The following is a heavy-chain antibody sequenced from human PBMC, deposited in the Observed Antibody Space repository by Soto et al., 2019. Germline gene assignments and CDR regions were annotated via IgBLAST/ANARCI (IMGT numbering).Heavy chain of an antibody. J-gene: IGHJ4*02. V-gene: IGHV3-33*01. CDR3: ARGSGPNHAYFDY. Sequence: PGGSLRLSCAASGFTLSSCGMHWVRQAPGKGLEWVAVIWFDGSRKYYAESVKGRFTISRDNSKNTLYLQADSLRAEDTAVYYCARGSGPNHAYFDYWGQGTLVTVSS. CDR1: GFTLSSCG. CDR2: IWFDGSRK. D-gene: IGHD2-15*01.